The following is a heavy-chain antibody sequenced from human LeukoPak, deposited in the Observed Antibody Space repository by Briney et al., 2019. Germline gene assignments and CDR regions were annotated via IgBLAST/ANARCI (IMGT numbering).Heavy chain of an antibody. CDR3: ARDFDFDV. CDR1: GFAFRTYE. V-gene: IGHV3-48*03. CDR2: NSDSGETI. J-gene: IGHJ3*01. Sequence: PGGSLRLSCAASGFAFRTYEMNWVRQAPGKGLEWVSYNSDSGETIYYADFVKGRFTISRVNANNLLYLQMNSLRTEDTALYYCARDFDFDVWGQGAMATVSS.